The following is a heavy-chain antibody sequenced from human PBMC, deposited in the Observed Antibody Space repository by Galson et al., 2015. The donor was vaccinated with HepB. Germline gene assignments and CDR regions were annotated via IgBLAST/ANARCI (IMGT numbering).Heavy chain of an antibody. Sequence: LSLTSTVSGGSISSSSYYWGWIRQPPGKGLGWIGSIYYSGSTYYNPSLKSRVTISVDTSKNQFSLKLSTVTAADTAVYYCARRRSIVATNAYFDYWGQGTLVTVSS. D-gene: IGHD5-12*01. CDR2: IYYSGST. V-gene: IGHV4-39*01. J-gene: IGHJ4*02. CDR1: GGSISSSSYY. CDR3: ARRRSIVATNAYFDY.